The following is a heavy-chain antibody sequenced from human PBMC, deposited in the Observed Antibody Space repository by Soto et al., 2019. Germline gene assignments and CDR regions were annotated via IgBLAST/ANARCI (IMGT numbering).Heavy chain of an antibody. CDR1: GGSISSGCYY. Sequence: QVQLQESGPGLVKPSQTLSLTCTVSGGSISSGCYYWSWSHQHPGKGLEWIGYIYYSGSTYYNPSLKSRVTISVDTSKNQFSLKLSSVTAADTAVYYCARVVLVRYFDLWGRGTLVTVSS. CDR2: IYYSGST. V-gene: IGHV4-31*03. CDR3: ARVVLVRYFDL. D-gene: IGHD2-2*01. J-gene: IGHJ2*01.